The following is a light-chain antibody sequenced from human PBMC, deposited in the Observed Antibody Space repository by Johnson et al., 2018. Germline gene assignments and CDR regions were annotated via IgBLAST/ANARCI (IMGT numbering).Light chain of an antibody. CDR2: ETN. J-gene: IGLJ1*01. Sequence: QSVLTQPPSVSAAPGQKVTNSCSGSSSNIGNNYVSWYQQLPGTAPHLLIYETNKRPSVLPDRFSGSKSGTSATLGLTQLQTADEADYYCGTWDSSLSAGNVFGTGTKVTVL. CDR1: SSNIGNNY. V-gene: IGLV1-51*02. CDR3: GTWDSSLSAGNV.